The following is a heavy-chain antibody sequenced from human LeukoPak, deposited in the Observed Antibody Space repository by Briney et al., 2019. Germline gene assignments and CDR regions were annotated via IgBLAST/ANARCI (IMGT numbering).Heavy chain of an antibody. Sequence: PGRSLRLSCAASGFTFSSYGMHWVRQAPGKGLERVAVIWYDGSNKYYADSVKGRFTISRDNSKNTLYLQMNSLRAEDTAVYYCARGQNRDSSGWNEIFDYWGQGTLVTVSS. V-gene: IGHV3-33*01. CDR1: GFTFSSYG. CDR2: IWYDGSNK. J-gene: IGHJ4*02. CDR3: ARGQNRDSSGWNEIFDY. D-gene: IGHD6-19*01.